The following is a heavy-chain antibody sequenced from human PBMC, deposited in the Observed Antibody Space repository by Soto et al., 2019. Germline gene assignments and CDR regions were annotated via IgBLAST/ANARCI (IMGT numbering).Heavy chain of an antibody. J-gene: IGHJ4*02. V-gene: IGHV4-34*01. Sequence: SETLSLTCAVDGESFSGYYWSWIRHAPGKGLEWIGEINHSGSTNYNPSLKSRVTISVDTSKNQFSLKLNSVTGADTAVYYCARSDFWSGCLDYWGQGTMVTVSS. D-gene: IGHD3-3*01. CDR1: GESFSGYY. CDR2: INHSGST. CDR3: ARSDFWSGCLDY.